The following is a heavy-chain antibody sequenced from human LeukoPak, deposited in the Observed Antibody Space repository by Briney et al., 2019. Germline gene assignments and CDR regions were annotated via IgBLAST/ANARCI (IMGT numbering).Heavy chain of an antibody. CDR3: ASGSGSYRTPYYYMDV. J-gene: IGHJ6*03. D-gene: IGHD3-10*01. Sequence: GSLRLSCVASGFTVSSNYMSWVRQAPGKGLEWVSVIYSGGSTYYADSVKGRFTISRDNSKNTLYLQMNSLRAEDTAVYYCASGSGSYRTPYYYMDVWGTGTTVTVSS. V-gene: IGHV3-53*01. CDR1: GFTVSSNY. CDR2: IYSGGST.